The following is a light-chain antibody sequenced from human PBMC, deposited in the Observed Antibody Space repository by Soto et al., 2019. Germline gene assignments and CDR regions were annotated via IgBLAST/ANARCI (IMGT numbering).Light chain of an antibody. J-gene: IGKJ2*01. Sequence: DIQMTQSPSSLSASVGDRVTITCRASQSISTFLNWYQQTPGTAPKILIYAASSLQGGVTSRFSGSGSGTDFTLTVSSLQPEDSGVYYCQQSYIAPYTFGQGTKLEI. V-gene: IGKV1-39*01. CDR2: AAS. CDR1: QSISTF. CDR3: QQSYIAPYT.